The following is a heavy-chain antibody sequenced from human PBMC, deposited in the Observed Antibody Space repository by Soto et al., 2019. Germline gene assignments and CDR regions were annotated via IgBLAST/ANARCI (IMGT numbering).Heavy chain of an antibody. CDR1: GFTFSDYY. CDR2: ISSSSSYT. CDR3: ARAAYSYGRVGFDY. Sequence: GGSLRLSCAASGFTFSDYYMSWIRQAPGKGLEWVSYISSSSSYTNYADSVKGRFTISRDNAKNSLYLQMNSLRAEDTAVYYCARAAYSYGRVGFDYWGQGTLVTVSS. J-gene: IGHJ4*02. D-gene: IGHD5-18*01. V-gene: IGHV3-11*05.